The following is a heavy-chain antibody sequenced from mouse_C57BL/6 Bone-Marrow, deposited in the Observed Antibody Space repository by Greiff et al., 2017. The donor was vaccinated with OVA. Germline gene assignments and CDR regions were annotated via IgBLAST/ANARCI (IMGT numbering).Heavy chain of an antibody. CDR1: GFSLTSYG. Sequence: VQLVESGPGLVQPSQSLSITCTVSGFSLTSYGVHWVRQSPGTGLEWLGVIWSGGSTDYNAAFISRLSISKDNSKSQVFFKMNSLSSDDTALYYCARNWGSYSNYGYAMDYWGQGTSVTVSS. D-gene: IGHD2-5*01. V-gene: IGHV2-2*01. CDR3: ARNWGSYSNYGYAMDY. J-gene: IGHJ4*01. CDR2: IWSGGST.